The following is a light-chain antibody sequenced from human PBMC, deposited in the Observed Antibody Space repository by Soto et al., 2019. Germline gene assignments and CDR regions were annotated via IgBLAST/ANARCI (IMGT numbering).Light chain of an antibody. J-gene: IGKJ2*01. CDR1: QSVSTN. Sequence: EIVMTQSPDTLSVSPGERATLSCRASQSVSTNLAWYQQKPGQAPRLLIYGASTRATGISARFSGSVSGTELTLTISILQSEDFALYHCQQYNNWPYTFGQGTKLEIK. CDR3: QQYNNWPYT. V-gene: IGKV3-15*01. CDR2: GAS.